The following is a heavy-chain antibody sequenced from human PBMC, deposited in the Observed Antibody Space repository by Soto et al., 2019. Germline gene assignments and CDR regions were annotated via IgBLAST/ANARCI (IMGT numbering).Heavy chain of an antibody. J-gene: IGHJ4*02. V-gene: IGHV1-18*01. Sequence: ASVKVSCKASGYTFTNYGISWVRQAPGQGLEWMGWINPFDGSRMFAQSFQGRVTMTRDTSTSTVYMEVSSLRSEDTAVYYCSRVDPGETSPFDHWGQGTLVTVSS. CDR3: SRVDPGETSPFDH. D-gene: IGHD3-10*01. CDR2: INPFDGSR. CDR1: GYTFTNYG.